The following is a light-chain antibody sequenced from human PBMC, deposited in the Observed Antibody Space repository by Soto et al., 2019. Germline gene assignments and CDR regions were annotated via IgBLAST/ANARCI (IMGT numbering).Light chain of an antibody. CDR2: GAS. CDR3: QQYNAWPGT. J-gene: IGKJ1*01. V-gene: IGKV3-15*01. CDR1: QSVSSN. Sequence: EIVMTQSPATLSVSPGERATFSCRASQSVSSNLAWYQQKPGQAPRLLIYGASIRATGIPARFSGSGSGTEFTLTISTLQSEDFGTYYCQQYNAWPGTFGQGTKVDIK.